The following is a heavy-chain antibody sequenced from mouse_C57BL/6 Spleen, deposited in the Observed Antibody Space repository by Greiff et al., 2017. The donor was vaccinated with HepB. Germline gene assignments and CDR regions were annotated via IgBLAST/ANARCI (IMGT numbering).Heavy chain of an antibody. CDR3: ASGDGYDGYYAMDY. D-gene: IGHD2-2*01. V-gene: IGHV1-64*01. J-gene: IGHJ4*01. CDR1: GYTFTSYW. Sequence: VQLQQPGAELVKPGASVKLSCKASGYTFTSYWMHWVKQRPGQGLEWIGMIHPNSGSTNYNEKFKSKATLTVDKSSSTAYMQLSSLTSEDSAVYYCASGDGYDGYYAMDYWGQGTSVTVSS. CDR2: IHPNSGST.